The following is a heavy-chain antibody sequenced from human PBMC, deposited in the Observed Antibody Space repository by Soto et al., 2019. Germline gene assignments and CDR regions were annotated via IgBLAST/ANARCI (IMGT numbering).Heavy chain of an antibody. Sequence: GGSLRLSCAASGFTFSTYAMAWVRQAPGKGLEWVSGVSASGLNTDYADPVKGRFYISRDNSKNTVSLHMNSLRAEDTALYYCAKDNGSGCDWLRVGDASDIWGQGTMVTVSS. D-gene: IGHD5-12*01. CDR2: VSASGLNT. J-gene: IGHJ3*02. CDR1: GFTFSTYA. V-gene: IGHV3-23*01. CDR3: AKDNGSGCDWLRVGDASDI.